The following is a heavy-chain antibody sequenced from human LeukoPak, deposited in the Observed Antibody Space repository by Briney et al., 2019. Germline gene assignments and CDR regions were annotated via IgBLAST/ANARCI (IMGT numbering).Heavy chain of an antibody. CDR1: GFTFSIYS. D-gene: IGHD3-22*01. Sequence: GGSLRLSCAASGFTFSIYSMNWVRQAPGKGLEWVSSTSSSSSYIYYADSVKGRFTISRDNAKNSLYLQMNSLRAEDTAVYYCARASYYDSSGYPPLDAFDIWGQGTMVTVSS. CDR3: ARASYYDSSGYPPLDAFDI. CDR2: TSSSSSYI. V-gene: IGHV3-21*01. J-gene: IGHJ3*02.